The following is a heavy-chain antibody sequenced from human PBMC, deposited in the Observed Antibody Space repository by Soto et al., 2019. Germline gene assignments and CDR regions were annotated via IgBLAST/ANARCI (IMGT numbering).Heavy chain of an antibody. Sequence: GGSLRLSCAASGFTFSSYGMHWVRQAPGKGLEWVAVIWYDGSNKYYADSVKGRFTSSRDNSKNTLYLQMNSLRAEDTAVYYCAREGYYDILTGYYMLGYFQHWGQGTLVTVSS. CDR1: GFTFSSYG. J-gene: IGHJ1*01. V-gene: IGHV3-33*01. CDR3: AREGYYDILTGYYMLGYFQH. CDR2: IWYDGSNK. D-gene: IGHD3-9*01.